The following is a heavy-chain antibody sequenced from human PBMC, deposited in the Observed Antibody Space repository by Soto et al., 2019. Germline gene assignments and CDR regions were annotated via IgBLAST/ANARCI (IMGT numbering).Heavy chain of an antibody. CDR3: AIGAMDGNEVPRD. CDR2: INLDGSEK. Sequence: EGQLVESGGGMVQPGGSLRLSCQVSGCTFRSYWMTWVRRAPGKGLEWVANINLDGSEKYYVDAVKGRFTISRDNAKKSQHLDLCDPRAKDTAVYYCAIGAMDGNEVPRDWGQGTLVTVSS. J-gene: IGHJ1*01. V-gene: IGHV3-7*05. D-gene: IGHD1-1*01. CDR1: GCTFRSYW.